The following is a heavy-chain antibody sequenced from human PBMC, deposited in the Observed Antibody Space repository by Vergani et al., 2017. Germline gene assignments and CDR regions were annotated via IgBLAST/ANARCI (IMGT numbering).Heavy chain of an antibody. J-gene: IGHJ5*02. D-gene: IGHD3-3*01. Sequence: QVQLQESGPGLVKPSETLSLTCTVSGGSISSYYWSWIRQPPGKGLEWIGYIYYSGSTNYNPSLKSRVTISVDTSKNQFSLKRSSVTAADTAVYYCARVVSFGVVRVGWFDPWGQGTLVTVSS. CDR3: ARVVSFGVVRVGWFDP. CDR2: IYYSGST. CDR1: GGSISSYY. V-gene: IGHV4-59*01.